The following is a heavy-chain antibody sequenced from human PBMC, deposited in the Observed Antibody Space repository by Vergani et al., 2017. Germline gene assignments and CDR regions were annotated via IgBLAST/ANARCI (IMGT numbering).Heavy chain of an antibody. CDR3: AKDNVPGYYDSSGYCDY. Sequence: EVQLLESGGNLVQPGGSLRLSCAASGFTFTNFAMTWVRQAPGEGLEWVSGISGSGGFPYYADSVKGRFTISRDNSKNTMFLKMNNLRAEDTAVYYCAKDNVPGYYDSSGYCDYWGQGTLVTVSS. D-gene: IGHD3-22*01. V-gene: IGHV3-23*01. J-gene: IGHJ4*02. CDR2: ISGSGGFP. CDR1: GFTFTNFA.